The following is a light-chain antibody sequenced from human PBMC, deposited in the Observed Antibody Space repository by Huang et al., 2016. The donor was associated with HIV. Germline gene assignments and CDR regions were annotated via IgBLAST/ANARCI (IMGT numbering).Light chain of an antibody. CDR1: QSVSNNY. Sequence: ELVLTQSPGTLSLSPGESGTLSCTASQSVSNNYLAWYQQRPGQAPRLLIFGAATRATGIPDRFSGSGSGTDFTLTISRLESEDCAVYYCQQYGSSPRTLGQGTKLEIK. CDR3: QQYGSSPRT. CDR2: GAA. V-gene: IGKV3-20*01. J-gene: IGKJ2*01.